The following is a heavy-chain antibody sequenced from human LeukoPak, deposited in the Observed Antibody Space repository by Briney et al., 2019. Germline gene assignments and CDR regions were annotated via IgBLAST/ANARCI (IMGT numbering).Heavy chain of an antibody. J-gene: IGHJ4*02. CDR2: IYHSGST. V-gene: IGHV4-30-2*01. CDR1: GGSISSGGYS. Sequence: PSETLSLTCAVSGGSISSGGYSWSWIRQPPGKGLEWIGYIYHSGSTYYNPSLKSRVTISVDTSKNQFSLKLSSVTAADTAVYYCARGFGQLVELGVYFDYWGQGTLVTVSS. CDR3: ARGFGQLVELGVYFDY. D-gene: IGHD6-6*01.